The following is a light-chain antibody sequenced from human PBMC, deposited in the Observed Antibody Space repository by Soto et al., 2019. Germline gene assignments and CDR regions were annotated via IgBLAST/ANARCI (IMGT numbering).Light chain of an antibody. CDR1: SSDLGGYNY. CDR3: SSYTSSSTLV. Sequence: QSALTQPASVSGSPGQSITISCTGTSSDLGGYNYVSWYQQHPGKAPKVMIYEVSNRPSGVSNRFSGSESGNTASLTISGLQAEDEADYYCSSYTSSSTLVFGGGTKLTVL. V-gene: IGLV2-14*01. J-gene: IGLJ2*01. CDR2: EVS.